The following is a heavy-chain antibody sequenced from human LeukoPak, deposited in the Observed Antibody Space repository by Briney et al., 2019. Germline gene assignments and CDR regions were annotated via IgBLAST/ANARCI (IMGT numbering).Heavy chain of an antibody. CDR3: ARPYYYDRIGFDP. CDR1: GYTFTRYY. J-gene: IGHJ5*02. Sequence: ASVKVSCKASGYTFTRYYMHWVRQAPGQGLEWMGWINPNSGGTNYAQKFQGRVTMTRDTSISTAYMELSRLRSDDTAVYYCARPYYYDRIGFDPWGQGTLVTVSS. D-gene: IGHD3-22*01. V-gene: IGHV1-2*02. CDR2: INPNSGGT.